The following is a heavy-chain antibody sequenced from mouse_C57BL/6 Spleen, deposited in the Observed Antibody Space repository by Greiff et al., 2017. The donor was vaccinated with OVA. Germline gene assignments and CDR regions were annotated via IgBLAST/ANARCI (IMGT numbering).Heavy chain of an antibody. V-gene: IGHV3-6*01. CDR1: GYSIPSGYY. J-gene: IGHJ3*01. CDR3: AREDDYYGSSLAY. Sequence: EVKLMESGPGLVKPSQSLSLTCSVTGYSIPSGYYWNWIRQFPGNKLEWMGYISYDGSNNYNPSLKNRISITRDTSKNQFFLKLNSVTTEDTATYYCAREDDYYGSSLAYWGQGTLVTVSA. CDR2: ISYDGSN. D-gene: IGHD1-1*01.